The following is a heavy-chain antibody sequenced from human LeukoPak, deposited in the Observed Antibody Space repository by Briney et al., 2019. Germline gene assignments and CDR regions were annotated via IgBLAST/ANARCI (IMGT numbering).Heavy chain of an antibody. CDR2: ISSSSSYT. J-gene: IGHJ6*04. CDR3: AREDGSGSYYMSLNYYYYGMDV. V-gene: IGHV3-11*06. Sequence: PGGSLRLSCAASGFTFSDYYMSWIRQAPGKGLEWVSYISSSSSYTSYADSVKGRFTISRDNAKNSLYLQMNSLRAEDTAVYYCAREDGSGSYYMSLNYYYYGMDVWGKGTTVTVSS. D-gene: IGHD3-10*01. CDR1: GFTFSDYY.